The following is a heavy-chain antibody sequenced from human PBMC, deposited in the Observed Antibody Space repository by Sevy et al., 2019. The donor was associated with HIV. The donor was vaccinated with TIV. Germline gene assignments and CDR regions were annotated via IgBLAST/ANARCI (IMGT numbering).Heavy chain of an antibody. Sequence: GGSLRLSCTASGFTFDDYAMSWFRQAPGKGLEWVAFITRNSYEAYGGTREYAASVKGRFTISRDDSKSIAYLQMNSLKTEDTAMYYCSRALATAVTPEYYFDYWGQGTLVTVSS. CDR3: SRALATAVTPEYYFDY. V-gene: IGHV3-49*03. D-gene: IGHD2-15*01. CDR1: GFTFDDYA. CDR2: ITRNSYEAYGGTR. J-gene: IGHJ4*02.